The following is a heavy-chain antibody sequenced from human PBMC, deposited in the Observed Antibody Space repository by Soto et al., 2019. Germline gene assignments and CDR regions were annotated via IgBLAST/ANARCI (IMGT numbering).Heavy chain of an antibody. Sequence: EVQLLESGGGLVQPGGSLRLACAASGFSFNSYAMVWVRQAPGKGLEWVSVISLTGKQTYYADSVKGRFTVSRDNSKSTVYLQMDSLRVEDTAVYYCAKDRLGPLSGVMDVWGQGTTVTVSS. D-gene: IGHD3-16*01. CDR1: GFSFNSYA. V-gene: IGHV3-23*01. J-gene: IGHJ6*02. CDR3: AKDRLGPLSGVMDV. CDR2: ISLTGKQT.